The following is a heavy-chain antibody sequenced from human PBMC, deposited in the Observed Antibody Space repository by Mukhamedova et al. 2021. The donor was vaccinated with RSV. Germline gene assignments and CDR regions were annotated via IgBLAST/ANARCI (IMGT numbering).Heavy chain of an antibody. CDR3: ARDQMVYTIRGPFDI. D-gene: IGHD2-8*01. J-gene: IGHJ3*02. Sequence: AMHWVRQAPGKGLEWVAVISYDGSNKFYADSVKGRFTISRDNSKNTLYLQMNSLRPEDTAVYYCARDQMVYTIRGPFDIWSQGTM. CDR2: ISYDGSNK. CDR1: A. V-gene: IGHV3-30-3*01.